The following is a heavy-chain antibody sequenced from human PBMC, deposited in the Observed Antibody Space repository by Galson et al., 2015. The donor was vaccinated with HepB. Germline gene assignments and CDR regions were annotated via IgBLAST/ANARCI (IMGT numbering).Heavy chain of an antibody. CDR2: IRYDGSNK. V-gene: IGHV3-30*02. CDR3: AKDQVGAHPTADGMDV. J-gene: IGHJ6*02. Sequence: SLRLSCAASGFTFSSYGMHWVRQAPGKGLEWVAFIRYDGSNKYYADSVKGRFTISRDNSKNTLYLQMNSLRAEDTAVYYCAKDQVGAHPTADGMDVWGQGTTVTVSS. D-gene: IGHD1-26*01. CDR1: GFTFSSYG.